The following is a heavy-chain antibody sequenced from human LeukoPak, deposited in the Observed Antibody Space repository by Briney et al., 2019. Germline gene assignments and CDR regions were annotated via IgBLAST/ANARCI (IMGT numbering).Heavy chain of an antibody. Sequence: GVSLRLSCAASGFTFSSYSMNWVRQAPGKGLEWVSYISSSSSTIYYADSVKGRFTISRDNAKNSLYLQMNSLRAEDTAVYYCARVRRDTVTTGYFQHWGQGTLVTVSS. CDR1: GFTFSSYS. D-gene: IGHD4-17*01. CDR3: ARVRRDTVTTGYFQH. V-gene: IGHV3-48*01. J-gene: IGHJ1*01. CDR2: ISSSSSTI.